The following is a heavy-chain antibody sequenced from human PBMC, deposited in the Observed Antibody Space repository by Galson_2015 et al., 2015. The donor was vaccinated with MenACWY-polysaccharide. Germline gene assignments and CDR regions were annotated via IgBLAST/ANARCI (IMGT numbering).Heavy chain of an antibody. J-gene: IGHJ6*02. CDR3: AREGYCTNGVCYRRGYYYYYYGMDV. Sequence: CAISGDSVSSNSAAWNWIRQSPSRGLEWLGRTYYRSKWYNDYAVSVKSRITINPDTSKNQFSLQLNSVTPEDTAVYYCAREGYCTNGVCYRRGYYYYYYGMDVWGQGTTVTVSS. CDR2: TYYRSKWYN. D-gene: IGHD2-8*01. CDR1: GDSVSSNSAA. V-gene: IGHV6-1*01.